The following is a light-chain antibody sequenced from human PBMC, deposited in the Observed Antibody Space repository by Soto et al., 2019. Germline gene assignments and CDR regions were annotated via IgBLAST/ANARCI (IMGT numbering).Light chain of an antibody. CDR3: QQYTTYPYS. CDR1: QSLPNW. V-gene: IGKV1-5*01. J-gene: IGKJ2*03. Sequence: DIQMTQSPSPLSASVGARSTIPCRAGQSLPNWLAWYQQKPGKAPNLLIYDASRLQSGIPSRFSGSGSGTEFTLTISSLQPDDFATYYCQQYTTYPYSFGQGTKLEIK. CDR2: DAS.